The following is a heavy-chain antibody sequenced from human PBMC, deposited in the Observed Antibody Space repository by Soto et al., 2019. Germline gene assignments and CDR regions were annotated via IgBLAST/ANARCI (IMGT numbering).Heavy chain of an antibody. J-gene: IGHJ4*02. D-gene: IGHD2-2*02. Sequence: GGSLRLSCAASGFTFSSCGMHWVRQAPGKGLEWVAVISYDGSNIYYVDSVKGRFTISRDNSKNTLYLQMNSLRAEDTAVYSCAKDYNEYCSSTNCYTPFGYWGQGTLVTVSS. CDR2: ISYDGSNI. V-gene: IGHV3-30*18. CDR3: AKDYNEYCSSTNCYTPFGY. CDR1: GFTFSSCG.